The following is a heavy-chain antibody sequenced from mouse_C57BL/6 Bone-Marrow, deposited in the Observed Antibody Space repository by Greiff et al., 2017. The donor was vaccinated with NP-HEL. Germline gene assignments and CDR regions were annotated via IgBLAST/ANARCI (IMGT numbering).Heavy chain of an antibody. Sequence: EVQVVESGGGLVQPGGSLKLSCAASGFTFSDYYMYWVRQTPEKRLEWVAYISNGGGSTYYPDTVKGRFTISSDNAKNPLYLQMSRLKSEDTAMYYCARIYYDYDGFAYWGQGTLVTVSA. D-gene: IGHD2-4*01. CDR3: ARIYYDYDGFAY. CDR2: ISNGGGST. CDR1: GFTFSDYY. V-gene: IGHV5-12*01. J-gene: IGHJ3*01.